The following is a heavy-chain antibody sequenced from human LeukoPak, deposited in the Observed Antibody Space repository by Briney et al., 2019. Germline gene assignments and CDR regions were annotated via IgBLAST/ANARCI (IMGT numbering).Heavy chain of an antibody. Sequence: PGGSLRLSCAASGFTFSSYAMTWVRQAPWKGLEWVSAISGSGGDTYYADSVKGRFTISRDNSKNTLCLQMSSLRAEDTAVYYCAKDKAGSTAYYFDYWGQGTLVTVSS. CDR1: GFTFSSYA. D-gene: IGHD6-13*01. CDR2: ISGSGGDT. CDR3: AKDKAGSTAYYFDY. J-gene: IGHJ4*02. V-gene: IGHV3-23*01.